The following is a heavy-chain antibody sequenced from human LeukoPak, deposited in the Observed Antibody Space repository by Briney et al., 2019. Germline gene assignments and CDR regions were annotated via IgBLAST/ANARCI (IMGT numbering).Heavy chain of an antibody. V-gene: IGHV3-30*18. CDR3: AKDRGIVGAHYYFDY. CDR1: GFTFSSYA. D-gene: IGHD1-26*01. Sequence: GGSLRLSCAASGFTFSSYAMSWVRQAPGKGLEWVAVISYDGSNKYYADSVKGRFTISRDNSKNTLYLQMNSLRAEDTAVYYCAKDRGIVGAHYYFDYWGQGTLVTVSS. CDR2: ISYDGSNK. J-gene: IGHJ4*02.